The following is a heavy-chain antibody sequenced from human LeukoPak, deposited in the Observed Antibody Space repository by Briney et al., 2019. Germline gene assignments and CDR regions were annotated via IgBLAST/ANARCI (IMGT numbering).Heavy chain of an antibody. D-gene: IGHD3-22*01. J-gene: IGHJ4*02. Sequence: SETLSPTCAVYGGSFSGYYWSWIRQPPGKGLEWIGEINHSGSTNYNPSLKSRVTISVDTSKNQFSLKLSSVTAADTAVYYCARITHYYDSSGYIYWGQGTLVTVSS. CDR2: INHSGST. CDR1: GGSFSGYY. CDR3: ARITHYYDSSGYIY. V-gene: IGHV4-34*01.